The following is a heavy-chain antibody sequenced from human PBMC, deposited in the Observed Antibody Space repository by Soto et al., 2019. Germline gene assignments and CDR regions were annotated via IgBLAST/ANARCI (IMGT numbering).Heavy chain of an antibody. CDR1: AYTFNRYA. Sequence: QVQLVQSGAGVKKPGASVKVSCKTSAYTFNRYAITWVRQAPGQGLEWMGWISPYNGYTYYSEKLQGRVTMTTDTSTNTAYMEVRGLRSDDTAVYYCATQQTNMVQFDYWGPGTLVTVSS. J-gene: IGHJ4*02. CDR2: ISPYNGYT. D-gene: IGHD2-8*01. V-gene: IGHV1-18*04. CDR3: ATQQTNMVQFDY.